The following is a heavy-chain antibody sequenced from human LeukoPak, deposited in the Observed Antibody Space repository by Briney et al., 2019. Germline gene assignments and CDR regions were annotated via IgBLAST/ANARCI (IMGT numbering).Heavy chain of an antibody. Sequence: PSETLSLTCAVSGGSISSSNWWSWVRQPPGKGLEWIGEIYHSGSTNYNPSLKSRVTISVDTSKNQFSLKLSSVTAADTAVYYCARDRNIEQQLETATYFDLWGRGTLVTVSS. D-gene: IGHD6-13*01. CDR2: IYHSGST. J-gene: IGHJ2*01. CDR1: GGSISSSNW. CDR3: ARDRNIEQQLETATYFDL. V-gene: IGHV4-4*02.